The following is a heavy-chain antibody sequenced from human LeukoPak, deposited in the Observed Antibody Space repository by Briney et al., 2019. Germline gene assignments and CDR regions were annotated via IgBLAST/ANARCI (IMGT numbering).Heavy chain of an antibody. D-gene: IGHD6-19*01. Sequence: SETLSLTCTVSGGSISTYYWSWIRQSPGKGLEWIANISASGGTNYNPSLESRVTVSIDSSKNQFSLKLSSVTAADTAVFYCARSPHNSAWYEKWFDPWGQGTLVTVSS. CDR3: ARSPHNSAWYEKWFDP. CDR1: GGSISTYY. V-gene: IGHV4-4*08. J-gene: IGHJ5*02. CDR2: ISASGGT.